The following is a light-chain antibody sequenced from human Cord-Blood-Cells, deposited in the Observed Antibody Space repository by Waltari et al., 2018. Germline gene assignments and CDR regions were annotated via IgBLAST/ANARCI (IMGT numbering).Light chain of an antibody. CDR1: QDISNY. Sequence: DIQMTQSPSSLSASVGDRVTITCQASQDISNYLNWYQQKPGKAPKLLIYDASNLETGVPSRFSGSGSGTDFTFTISSLQPDDFATYYCQQYNSYSFGQGTKLEIK. V-gene: IGKV1-33*01. CDR2: DAS. CDR3: QQYNSYS. J-gene: IGKJ2*01.